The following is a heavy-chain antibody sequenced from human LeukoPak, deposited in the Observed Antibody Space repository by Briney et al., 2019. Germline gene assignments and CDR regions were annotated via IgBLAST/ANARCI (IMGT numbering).Heavy chain of an antibody. CDR2: IYPGDSDT. CDR1: GYSFTSYW. D-gene: IGHD3-22*01. CDR3: ARAYPYYYDSSGYYYFDY. Sequence: RGESLKIPCKGSGYSFTSYWIGWVRQMPGKGLEWMGIIYPGDSDTRYSPSFQGQVTISADKSISTAYLQWSSLKASDTAMYYCARAYPYYYDSSGYYYFDYWGQGTLVTVSS. J-gene: IGHJ4*02. V-gene: IGHV5-51*01.